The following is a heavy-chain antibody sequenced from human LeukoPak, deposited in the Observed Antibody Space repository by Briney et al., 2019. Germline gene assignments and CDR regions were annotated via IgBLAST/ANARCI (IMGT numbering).Heavy chain of an antibody. CDR3: ARDREVYDFWSGPYNWFDP. Sequence: ASVKVSCKASGGTFSSYAISWVRQAPGQRLEWMGRIIPIFGTANYAQKFQGRVTITTDESTSTAYMELSSLRSEDTAVYYCARDREVYDFWSGPYNWFDPWGQGTLVTVSS. V-gene: IGHV1-69*05. CDR1: GGTFSSYA. D-gene: IGHD3-3*01. J-gene: IGHJ5*02. CDR2: IIPIFGTA.